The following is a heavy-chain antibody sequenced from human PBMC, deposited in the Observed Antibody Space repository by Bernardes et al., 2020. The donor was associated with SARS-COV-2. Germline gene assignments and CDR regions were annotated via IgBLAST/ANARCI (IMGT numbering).Heavy chain of an antibody. V-gene: IGHV1-18*04. Sequence: ASVKVSCKASGYTFTSYGISWVRQAPGQGLEWMGWISAYNGNTNYAQKLQGRVTMTTDTSTSTAYMELRSLRSDDTAVYYCARDRPPTRYFDWSILREESGYYYYGMDVWGQGTTVTVSS. CDR2: ISAYNGNT. J-gene: IGHJ6*02. CDR1: GYTFTSYG. CDR3: ARDRPPTRYFDWSILREESGYYYYGMDV. D-gene: IGHD3-9*01.